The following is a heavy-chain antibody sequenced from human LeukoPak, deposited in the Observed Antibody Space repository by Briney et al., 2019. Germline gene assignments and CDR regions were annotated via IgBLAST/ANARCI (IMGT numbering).Heavy chain of an antibody. J-gene: IGHJ1*01. V-gene: IGHV3-23*01. CDR1: GFXFSSYA. Sequence: PGGSLRLSCGASGFXFSSYAMSWVRQAPGKGLEWVSAIGGSGGSTYYADSVKGRFTISGDNSKNTLYLQMNNLRVEDTAIYYCAKDRIVISFGDVSKHWGQGTLVTVSS. CDR3: AKDRIVISFGDVSKH. CDR2: IGGSGGST. D-gene: IGHD3-10*01.